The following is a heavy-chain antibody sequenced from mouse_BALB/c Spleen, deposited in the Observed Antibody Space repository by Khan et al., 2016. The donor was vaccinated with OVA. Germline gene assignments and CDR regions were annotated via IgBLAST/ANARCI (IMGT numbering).Heavy chain of an antibody. V-gene: IGHV1-52*01. J-gene: IGHJ3*01. CDR3: ARSPFAY. CDR1: GYTFTSYW. Sequence: QVQLQQSGAELVRPGASVKLSCEASGYTFTSYWMNWVKQSPEQGLEWIGRIDPYDSETHYNQNFKAKAILTVDKSSSTAYMQLRSLTDEDSAVYSCARSPFAYWGQGTLVTVSA. CDR2: IDPYDSET.